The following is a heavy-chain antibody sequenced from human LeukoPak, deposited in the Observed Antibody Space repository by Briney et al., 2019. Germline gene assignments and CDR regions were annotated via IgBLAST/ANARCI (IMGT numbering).Heavy chain of an antibody. J-gene: IGHJ4*02. D-gene: IGHD3-10*01. V-gene: IGHV1-8*02. CDR3: ARGRGGNFDY. Sequence: ASVKVSCKASGYTFTSYDINWVRQASGQGLEWMGWMNPDSGSTVYAQKFQGRVTMTRSTSISTAYMELSSLRSEDTAVYYRARGRGGNFDYWGQGSLVTVSS. CDR2: MNPDSGST. CDR1: GYTFTSYD.